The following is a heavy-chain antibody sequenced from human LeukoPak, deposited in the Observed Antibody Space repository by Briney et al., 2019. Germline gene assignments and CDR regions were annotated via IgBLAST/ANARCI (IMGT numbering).Heavy chain of an antibody. D-gene: IGHD1-26*01. CDR3: AGGTGNVGATLDY. CDR1: GGSISSYY. J-gene: IGHJ4*02. V-gene: IGHV4-59*01. Sequence: SETLSLTCTVSGGSISSYYWSWIRQPPGKGLEWIGYIYYSGSTNYNPSLKSRVTISVDTSKNQSSLKPGSVTAADTAAYYCAGGTGNVGATLDYWGQGTLVTVSS. CDR2: IYYSGST.